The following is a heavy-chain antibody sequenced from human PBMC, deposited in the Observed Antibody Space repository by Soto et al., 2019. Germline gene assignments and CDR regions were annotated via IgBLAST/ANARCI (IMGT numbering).Heavy chain of an antibody. D-gene: IGHD3-9*01. Sequence: SETLSLTCTVSGGSVSSGSYYWSWIRQPPGKGLEWIGYIYYSGSTNYNPSLKSRVTISVDTSKNQFSLKLSPVTAADTAVYYCARVRGQYFDWLLYAFDIWGQGTMVTVSS. V-gene: IGHV4-61*01. CDR2: IYYSGST. J-gene: IGHJ3*02. CDR1: GGSVSSGSYY. CDR3: ARVRGQYFDWLLYAFDI.